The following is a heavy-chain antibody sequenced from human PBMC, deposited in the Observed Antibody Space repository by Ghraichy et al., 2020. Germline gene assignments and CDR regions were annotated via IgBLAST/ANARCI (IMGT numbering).Heavy chain of an antibody. CDR1: GYTFTSYG. CDR2: ISAYNGNT. Sequence: ASVKVSCKASGYTFTSYGISWVRQVPGQGLEWMGWISAYNGNTNYAQKLQGRVTMTTDTSTSTAYMELRSLRSDDTAVYYCARDRYYYDSSGYYSPSGMDVWGQGTTVTVSS. V-gene: IGHV1-18*01. CDR3: ARDRYYYDSSGYYSPSGMDV. J-gene: IGHJ6*02. D-gene: IGHD3-22*01.